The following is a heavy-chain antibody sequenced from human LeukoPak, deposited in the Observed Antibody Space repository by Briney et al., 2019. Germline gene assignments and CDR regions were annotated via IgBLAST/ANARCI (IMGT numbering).Heavy chain of an antibody. Sequence: GGSLRLSCAASGFMFNNFQMNWVRQAPGKGLEWVANIKQDGSKKYYVDSVKGRFTISRDNARNSLYLQMNSLRGEDTAVYYCTTHIDGRGSDCWGRGTLVTVSS. CDR2: IKQDGSKK. D-gene: IGHD2-15*01. V-gene: IGHV3-7*01. CDR3: TTHIDGRGSDC. CDR1: GFMFNNFQ. J-gene: IGHJ4*02.